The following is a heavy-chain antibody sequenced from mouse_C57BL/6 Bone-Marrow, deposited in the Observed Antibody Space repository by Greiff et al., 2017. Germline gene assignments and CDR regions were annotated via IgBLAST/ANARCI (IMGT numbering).Heavy chain of an antibody. V-gene: IGHV5-16*01. CDR1: GFTFSDSY. J-gene: IGHJ4*01. CDR2: INYDGSST. CDR3: ARYDYGYAMDY. D-gene: IGHD2-4*01. Sequence: EVKLVESEGGLVQPGSSMKLSCTASGFTFSDSYMAWVRQVPEKGLEWVANINYDGSSTYYLDSLKSRFIISRDNAKNILYLQMSSLKSEDTATXYCARYDYGYAMDYWGQGTSVTVSS.